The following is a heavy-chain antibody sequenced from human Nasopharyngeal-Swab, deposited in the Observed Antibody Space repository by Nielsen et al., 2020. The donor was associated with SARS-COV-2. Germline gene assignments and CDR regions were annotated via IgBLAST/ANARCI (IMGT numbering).Heavy chain of an antibody. J-gene: IGHJ4*02. D-gene: IGHD3-10*01. CDR3: ARTETYYYGSGSYYPIDY. Sequence: GGSLRLSCAASGFTFSSYGMHWVRQAPGKGLEWVAVISYDGSNKYYADSVKGRFTISRDNSKNTPYLQMDSLRAEDTAVYYCARTETYYYGSGSYYPIDYWGQGTLVTVSS. CDR2: ISYDGSNK. CDR1: GFTFSSYG. V-gene: IGHV3-30*03.